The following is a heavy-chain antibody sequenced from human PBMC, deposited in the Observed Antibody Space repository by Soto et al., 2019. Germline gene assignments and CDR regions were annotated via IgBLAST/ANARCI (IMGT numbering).Heavy chain of an antibody. D-gene: IGHD2-15*01. Sequence: PSETLSLTCTVSGGSISSYYWSWIRQPPGKGLEWIGYIYYSGSTNYNPSLKSRVTISVDTSKNQFSLKLSSVTAADTAVYYCARGRLISLYYFYYWGQGALVTVSS. CDR2: IYYSGST. J-gene: IGHJ4*02. CDR3: ARGRLISLYYFYY. V-gene: IGHV4-59*01. CDR1: GGSISSYY.